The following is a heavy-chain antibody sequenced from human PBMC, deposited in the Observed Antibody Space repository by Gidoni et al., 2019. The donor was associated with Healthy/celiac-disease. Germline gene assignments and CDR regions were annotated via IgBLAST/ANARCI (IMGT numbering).Heavy chain of an antibody. V-gene: IGHV3-23*01. CDR1: GFTFSSSA. J-gene: IGHJ4*02. Sequence: EVQLLESGGGLVQPGGSLRLSCAASGFTFSSSAMSWVRQAPGKGLEWVAAISGSGGSTYYADSVKGRFTISRDNSKNTLYLQMNSLRAEDTAVYYCAKDSNYYGSGSSLYYFDYWGQGTLVTVSS. D-gene: IGHD3-10*01. CDR2: ISGSGGST. CDR3: AKDSNYYGSGSSLYYFDY.